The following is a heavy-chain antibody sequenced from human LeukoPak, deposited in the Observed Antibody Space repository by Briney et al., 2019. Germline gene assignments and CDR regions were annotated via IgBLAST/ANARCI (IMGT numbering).Heavy chain of an antibody. Sequence: SETLSLTCAVYGGSFSTYYWNWIRQSPGKGLEWIGEINHGGSTNSNPSLKSRVTILIDTSKNQFSLKLSSVTAADTAVYYCARFPCSGDSCYSGIRAFDIWGQGTMVIVSS. CDR3: ARFPCSGDSCYSGIRAFDI. CDR2: INHGGST. CDR1: GGSFSTYY. V-gene: IGHV4-34*01. J-gene: IGHJ3*02. D-gene: IGHD2-15*01.